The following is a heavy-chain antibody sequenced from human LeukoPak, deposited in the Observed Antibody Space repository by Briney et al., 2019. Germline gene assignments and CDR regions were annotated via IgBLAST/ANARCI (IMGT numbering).Heavy chain of an antibody. CDR1: GYSFTSYW. D-gene: IGHD6-19*01. V-gene: IGHV5-51*01. J-gene: IGHJ3*02. Sequence: GESLKISCKGSGYSFTSYWIGWVRQMPGKGPEWMGIIYPGDSDTRYSPSFQGQVTISADKSISTAYLQWSSLKASDTAMYYCARPLPQWRGHFDAFDIWGQGTMVTVSS. CDR2: IYPGDSDT. CDR3: ARPLPQWRGHFDAFDI.